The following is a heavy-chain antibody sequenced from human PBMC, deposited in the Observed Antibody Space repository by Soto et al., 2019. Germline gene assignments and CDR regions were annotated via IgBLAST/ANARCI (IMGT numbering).Heavy chain of an antibody. V-gene: IGHV4-34*01. D-gene: IGHD6-19*01. Sequence: QVQLQQWGAGPLKPSETLTPTCGAYGGSFRGYCWNWIRQPPGKGLEWIGEINPSAGTNDNPSLKSRDTISAYTSKKQFSLRLSSVTVADTAVYSCSIVRASSGQRCLDFWGQGTLVTVSS. CDR1: GGSFRGYC. J-gene: IGHJ4*02. CDR3: SIVRASSGQRCLDF. CDR2: INPSAGT.